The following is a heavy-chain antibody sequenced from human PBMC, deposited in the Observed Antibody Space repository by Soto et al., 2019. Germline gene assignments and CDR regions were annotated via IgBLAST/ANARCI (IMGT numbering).Heavy chain of an antibody. CDR1: GYTFSTHG. V-gene: IGHV1-18*04. Sequence: ASVKVSCKSSGYTFSTHGIGWVRQAPGQGLEWMGWISGYNGNANYAQKFQGRVTVTADTSTSTVYMELTTLSSDDTAVYYCARGMPSLECMSARFCFDHWGPGTLVTVSS. CDR3: ARGMPSLECMSARFCFDH. J-gene: IGHJ4*02. CDR2: ISGYNGNA. D-gene: IGHD3-3*02.